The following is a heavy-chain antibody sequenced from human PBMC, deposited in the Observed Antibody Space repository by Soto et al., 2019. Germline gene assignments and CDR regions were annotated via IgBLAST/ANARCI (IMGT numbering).Heavy chain of an antibody. V-gene: IGHV1-69*13. CDR1: GGTFSSYA. J-gene: IGHJ4*02. Sequence: SVKVSCKASGGTFSSYAISWVRQAPGQGLEWMGGIIPIFGTANYAQKFQGRVTITADESTSTAYMELSSLRSEDTAVYYCARDKTPLYYYDSSGYYRNPGVFDYWGQGTLVTVSS. CDR3: ARDKTPLYYYDSSGYYRNPGVFDY. CDR2: IIPIFGTA. D-gene: IGHD3-22*01.